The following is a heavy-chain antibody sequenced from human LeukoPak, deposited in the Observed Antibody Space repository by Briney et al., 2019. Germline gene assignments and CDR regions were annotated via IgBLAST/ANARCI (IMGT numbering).Heavy chain of an antibody. Sequence: SETLSLTCTVSGGSISSSSYDWGWIRQPPGEGLEWIGSIFYSGGTYYNPSLMSRVTISVDTSKNQFSLKLNSVTAADTAVYYCARRGYTYGQFDYWGQGTLVTVSS. D-gene: IGHD5-18*01. CDR3: ARRGYTYGQFDY. V-gene: IGHV4-39*01. CDR2: IFYSGGT. CDR1: GGSISSSSYD. J-gene: IGHJ4*02.